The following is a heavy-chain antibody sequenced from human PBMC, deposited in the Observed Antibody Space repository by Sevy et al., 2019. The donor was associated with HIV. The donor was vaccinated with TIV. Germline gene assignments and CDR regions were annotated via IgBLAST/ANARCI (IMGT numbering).Heavy chain of an antibody. CDR2: INPKSGGT. Sequence: ASVKVSCKASGYTFTGYYMHWVRQAPGQGLEWMGWINPKSGGTNYAQKFQGRVTMTRDTSISTAYMELRRLRSDDTALYYCARAKSSGYYWFDGLDVWGQGTTVTVSS. CDR3: ARAKSSGYYWFDGLDV. V-gene: IGHV1-2*02. J-gene: IGHJ6*02. CDR1: GYTFTGYY. D-gene: IGHD3-22*01.